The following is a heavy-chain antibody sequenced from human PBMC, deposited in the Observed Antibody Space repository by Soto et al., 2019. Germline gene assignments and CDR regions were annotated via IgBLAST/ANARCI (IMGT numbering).Heavy chain of an antibody. J-gene: IGHJ5*02. CDR3: ARANSVSRRSWFDP. Sequence: PSETLSLTCTVSGGSASSADHYWGWIRQHPGKGLEWIGYIYYTGSTYYNPSLKSRVSISVDTSKNQFSLKLSSLTAADTAMYYCARANSVSRRSWFDPWGQGTLVTVSS. CDR2: IYYTGST. CDR1: GGSASSADHY. V-gene: IGHV4-31*03. D-gene: IGHD2-21*01.